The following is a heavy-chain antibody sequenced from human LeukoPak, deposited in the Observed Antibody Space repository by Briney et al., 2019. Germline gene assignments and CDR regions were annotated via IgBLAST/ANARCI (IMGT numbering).Heavy chain of an antibody. CDR3: ARPLGHGMHV. Sequence: ASVKVSCKASGYTFTSYYMHWVRQAPGQGLEWMGIINPSGGSTSYAQNFQGRVIMTSDTSTSTLYMELSSLTADEAVVYYCARPLGHGMHVW. CDR1: GYTFTSYY. V-gene: IGHV1-46*01. J-gene: IGHJ6*01. D-gene: IGHD1-26*01. CDR2: INPSGGST.